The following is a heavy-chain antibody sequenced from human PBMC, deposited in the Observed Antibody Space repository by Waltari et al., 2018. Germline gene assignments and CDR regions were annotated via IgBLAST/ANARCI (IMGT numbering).Heavy chain of an antibody. CDR3: AALGASSLTLTA. CDR1: GFTFSTYG. Sequence: EVQLVESGGGLVQPGGSLRLSCAASGFTFSTYGMNWVRQAPGKGLEWVSHIGGSGSPTDYSDSVKGRFTISRDNAMNSRYLQMNSLRAEDTAVYYCAALGASSLTLTAWGQGTLVTVSS. J-gene: IGHJ4*02. V-gene: IGHV3-48*01. CDR2: IGGSGSPT. D-gene: IGHD1-26*01.